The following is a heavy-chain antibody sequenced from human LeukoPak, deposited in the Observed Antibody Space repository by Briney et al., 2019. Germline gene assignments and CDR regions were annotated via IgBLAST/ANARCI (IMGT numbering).Heavy chain of an antibody. J-gene: IGHJ6*02. CDR3: ARNLYNWNYYAMDV. D-gene: IGHD1-20*01. CDR1: GFTFSSNS. V-gene: IGHV3-21*01. CDR2: ISSSSSYI. Sequence: GGSLRLSCAASGFTFSSNSLKWVRQAPGKGLQWVSSISSSSSYIYYADSVKGRFTISRDNAKNSLYLQMNSLRAEDTAVYYCARNLYNWNYYAMDVWGQGTTVTVSS.